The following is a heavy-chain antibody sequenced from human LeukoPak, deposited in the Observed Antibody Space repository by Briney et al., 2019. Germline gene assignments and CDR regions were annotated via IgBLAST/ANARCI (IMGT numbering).Heavy chain of an antibody. D-gene: IGHD1-1*01. CDR3: ATRGTTATKYFEY. CDR2: ISSSSSTI. J-gene: IGHJ4*02. V-gene: IGHV3-48*04. Sequence: GGSLRLSCAASGFTFSSYSMNWVRQAPGKGLEWVSYISSSSSTIYYADSVKGRFTISRDNAKNSLYLQMSSLRAEDTAIYYCATRGTTATKYFEYWGQGTLVTVSS. CDR1: GFTFSSYS.